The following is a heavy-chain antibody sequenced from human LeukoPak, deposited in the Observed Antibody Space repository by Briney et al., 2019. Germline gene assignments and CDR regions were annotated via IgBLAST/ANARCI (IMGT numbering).Heavy chain of an antibody. Sequence: GGSLRLSCETSGFTFRSYAMSWVPQAPGKGLEKISGIIDSGDITYYASSVKGRFTISRDNSKNSLYLQMNSLRAEDTGVYYCAKLGGQEVYNYYVGVWGKGTTVAVSS. CDR2: IIDSGDIT. D-gene: IGHD3-16*01. J-gene: IGHJ6*03. CDR1: GFTFRSYA. V-gene: IGHV3-23*01. CDR3: AKLGGQEVYNYYVGV.